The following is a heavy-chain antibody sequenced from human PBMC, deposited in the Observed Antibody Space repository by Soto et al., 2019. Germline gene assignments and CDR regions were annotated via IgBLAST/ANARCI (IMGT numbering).Heavy chain of an antibody. Sequence: EVQLVESGGGLVQPGRSLRLSCAASGFTFDDYAMHWVRQAPGKGLEWVSGISWNSGSIGYADSVKGRFTISRDNAKNSLYLQMNSLRAEDTALYYCAKDNPPGYCSSTSCYKRHMGYFYYYGMDVWGQGTTVTVSS. CDR2: ISWNSGSI. V-gene: IGHV3-9*01. D-gene: IGHD2-2*02. J-gene: IGHJ6*02. CDR1: GFTFDDYA. CDR3: AKDNPPGYCSSTSCYKRHMGYFYYYGMDV.